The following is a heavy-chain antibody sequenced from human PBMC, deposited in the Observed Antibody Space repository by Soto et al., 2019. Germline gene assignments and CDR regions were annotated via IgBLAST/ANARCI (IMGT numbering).Heavy chain of an antibody. CDR1: GFTCSSYA. V-gene: IGHV3-23*01. Sequence: GGSLRLSCAASGFTCSSYAMSWVRQAPGKGLEWVSAISGSGGSTYYADSVKGRFTISRDNSKNTLYLQMNSLRAEDTAVYYCAKMTTAPPGYFDFWGQGTLVTVSS. D-gene: IGHD4-17*01. J-gene: IGHJ4*02. CDR2: ISGSGGST. CDR3: AKMTTAPPGYFDF.